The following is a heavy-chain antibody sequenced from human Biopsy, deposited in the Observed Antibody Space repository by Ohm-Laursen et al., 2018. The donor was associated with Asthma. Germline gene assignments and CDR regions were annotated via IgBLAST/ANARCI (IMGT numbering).Heavy chain of an antibody. Sequence: SLRLSCAASGFTFSSYSMNRVRQAPGKGLEWVSYISSSSSTIYYADSVKGRFTISRGNAKNSLYLQMNSLRDEDTAVYYCARFKRGYSYGYAGVFDYWGQGTLVTVSS. J-gene: IGHJ4*02. CDR2: ISSSSSTI. V-gene: IGHV3-48*02. CDR3: ARFKRGYSYGYAGVFDY. D-gene: IGHD5-18*01. CDR1: GFTFSSYS.